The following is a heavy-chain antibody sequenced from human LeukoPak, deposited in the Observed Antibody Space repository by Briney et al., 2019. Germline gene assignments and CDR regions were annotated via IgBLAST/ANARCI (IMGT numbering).Heavy chain of an antibody. CDR1: GYTLTELS. D-gene: IGHD6-13*01. V-gene: IGHV1-24*01. Sequence: GPPVKVSCKVSGYTLTELSMHWVRQAPGKGLEWMGGFDPEDGETIYAQKFQGRVTMTEDTSTDTAYMELSSLRSEDTAVYYCATGVAAAGWLDYWGQGTLVTVSS. CDR3: ATGVAAAGWLDY. J-gene: IGHJ4*02. CDR2: FDPEDGET.